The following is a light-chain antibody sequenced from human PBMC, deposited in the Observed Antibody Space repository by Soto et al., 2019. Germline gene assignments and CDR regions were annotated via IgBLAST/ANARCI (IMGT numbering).Light chain of an antibody. CDR2: DVS. V-gene: IGLV2-14*03. J-gene: IGLJ1*01. Sequence: QSALTQPASVSGSPGQSITISCTGTSSDVGGYNYVSWYQHHPGKAPKLMIYDVSNRPSGVSNRFSGSKSGNTASLPISGLQPEAEADYYCCSYTTSNTRQIVFGTGTKVTVL. CDR3: CSYTTSNTRQIV. CDR1: SSDVGGYNY.